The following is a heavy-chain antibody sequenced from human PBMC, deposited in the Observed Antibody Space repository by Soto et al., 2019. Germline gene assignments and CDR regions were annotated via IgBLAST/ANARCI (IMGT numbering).Heavy chain of an antibody. Sequence: GGSLRLSCVGSGFTFGSYSMNWVRQAPGKGLEWVSSISSFSTYTYYGDSVKGRFTITRDNAKNSLYLQMNSLRAEDTAVYYCARDPGTGYYDSSGYYYDWGQGT. D-gene: IGHD3-22*01. CDR2: ISSFSTYT. J-gene: IGHJ4*02. CDR3: ARDPGTGYYDSSGYYYD. CDR1: GFTFGSYS. V-gene: IGHV3-21*01.